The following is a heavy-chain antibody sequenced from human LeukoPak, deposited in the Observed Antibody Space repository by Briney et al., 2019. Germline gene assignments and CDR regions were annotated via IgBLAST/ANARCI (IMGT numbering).Heavy chain of an antibody. CDR3: VRDNWGTDY. D-gene: IGHD7-27*01. CDR2: IRKKPDSYIT. V-gene: IGHV3-72*01. J-gene: IGHJ4*02. Sequence: GGSLRLSCAASGFIFSDYFMDWVRQAPGKGLEWVGRIRKKPDSYITQYAASVKGRFVITRDDSKKSPYLQMNSLRTEDTAVYYCVRDNWGTDYWGQGTLVTVSS. CDR1: GFIFSDYF.